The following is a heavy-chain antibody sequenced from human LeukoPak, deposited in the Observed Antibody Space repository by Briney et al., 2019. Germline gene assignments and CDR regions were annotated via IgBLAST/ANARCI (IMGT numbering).Heavy chain of an antibody. Sequence: GGSLSLSCAASGFTSSNAWMSWVRQAPGKGREWVGRFKSKTDGGTTDYAAPVKGRFTISRDDSKNTLYLQMNSLKTEDTAVYYCTTLGSIVGARGDPWGEGTLVSVSS. J-gene: IGHJ5*02. D-gene: IGHD1-26*01. CDR3: TTLGSIVGARGDP. CDR2: FKSKTDGGTT. CDR1: GFTSSNAW. V-gene: IGHV3-15*01.